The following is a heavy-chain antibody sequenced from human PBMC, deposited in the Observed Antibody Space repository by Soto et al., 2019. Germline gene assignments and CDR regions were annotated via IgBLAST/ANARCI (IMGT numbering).Heavy chain of an antibody. CDR1: GYTLPNYS. J-gene: IGHJ4*02. D-gene: IGHD2-8*01. V-gene: IGHV1-3*01. CDR3: TRDLNGGNPFDY. CDR2: INPGSGYT. Sequence: QVQFVQSGAEVKKSGASVRLSCKPSGYTLPNYSIQWVRQAAGQGLQWLGWINPGSGYTEYSQRFQGRVTLSRDNSASTFYMDLISLTSEDTAVYFCTRDLNGGNPFDYWGQGTLVTVSS.